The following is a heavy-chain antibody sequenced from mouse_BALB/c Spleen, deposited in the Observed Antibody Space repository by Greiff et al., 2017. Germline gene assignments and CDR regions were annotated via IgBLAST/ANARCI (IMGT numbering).Heavy chain of an antibody. J-gene: IGHJ4*01. CDR2: INPSSGYT. D-gene: IGHD2-14*01. CDR1: GYTFTSYT. Sequence: VQLQQSAAELARPGASVKMSCKASGYTFTSYTMHWVKQRPGQGLEWIGYINPSSGYTEYNQKFKDKTTLTADKSSSTAYMQLSSLTSEDSAVYYCAEVRRFAMDYWGQGTSVTVSS. CDR3: AEVRRFAMDY. V-gene: IGHV1-4*02.